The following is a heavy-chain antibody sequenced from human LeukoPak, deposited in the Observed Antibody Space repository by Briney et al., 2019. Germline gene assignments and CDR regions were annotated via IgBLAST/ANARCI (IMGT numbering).Heavy chain of an antibody. CDR3: ARPSPGGGFDY. D-gene: IGHD2-15*01. CDR2: INLDGSEK. CDR1: GFSFTNYW. Sequence: GGSLRLSCAASGFSFTNYWMSWVRQAPGKGLEWVANINLDGSEKYYVDSVKGRFTMSRDNAKNSLYLQMNSLRAEDTAVYYCARPSPGGGFDYWGPGTLVIVSS. V-gene: IGHV3-7*01. J-gene: IGHJ4*02.